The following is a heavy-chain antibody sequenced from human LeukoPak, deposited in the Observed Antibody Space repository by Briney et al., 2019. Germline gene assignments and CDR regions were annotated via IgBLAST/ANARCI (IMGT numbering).Heavy chain of an antibody. J-gene: IGHJ5*02. D-gene: IGHD2-21*02. CDR1: GDSVSSNSVT. CDR3: ARRLTQFDCFDP. V-gene: IGHV6-1*01. Sequence: SQTLSLTCAISGDSVSSNSVTWNWIRQSPSRGLEWLGRTYYRSTWYNDYAVSVRGRITVNPDTSKNQFSLHLNSVTPEDTAVYYCARRLTQFDCFDPWGQGILVTVSS. CDR2: TYYRSTWYN.